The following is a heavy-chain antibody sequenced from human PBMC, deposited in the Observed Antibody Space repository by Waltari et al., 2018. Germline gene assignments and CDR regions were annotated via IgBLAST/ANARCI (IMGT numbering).Heavy chain of an antibody. J-gene: IGHJ4*02. V-gene: IGHV3-49*03. Sequence: EVQLVESGGGLVQPGRSLRLSCTASGFTLGVYGMSWFRQAPGQGPGWVVVSKNKSCGEKTEYAASVKGKFTISRDDSKSIAYLQMNSLIIGDTAFYYCVRSGGADSWYGSELDDWGQGTLVTVSS. CDR2: SKNKSCGEKT. CDR3: VRSGGADSWYGSELDD. D-gene: IGHD6-25*01. CDR1: GFTLGVYG.